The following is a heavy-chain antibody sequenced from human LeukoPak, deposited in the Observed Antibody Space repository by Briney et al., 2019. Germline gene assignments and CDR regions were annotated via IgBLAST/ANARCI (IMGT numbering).Heavy chain of an antibody. D-gene: IGHD3-16*01. CDR1: GFTFDDYG. J-gene: IGHJ6*03. CDR2: IHWNGGST. V-gene: IGHV3-20*04. CDR3: ATVLGSVRGNYMDV. Sequence: GGSLRRSCAASGFTFDDYGRGWVRQAPGNGLEWGFGIHWNGGSTGYADSVRGRFTISRDNAKNSLYLQINSLTAEDPALYYCATVLGSVRGNYMDVWGKGTTVTVFS.